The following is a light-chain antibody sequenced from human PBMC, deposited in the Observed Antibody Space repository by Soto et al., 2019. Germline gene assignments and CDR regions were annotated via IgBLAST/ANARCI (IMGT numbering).Light chain of an antibody. Sequence: AVMTQSPLSLPVTLGQPASISCRSSQSLVYSDGDTYLNWFLQRPGQSPRRLIYRVSRRDSGVPDRFRGSGSGTDFTLTISRVEDEDVGVYYCMQGTHWPPTFGQGTKVEIK. CDR1: QSLVYSDGDTY. V-gene: IGKV2-30*01. J-gene: IGKJ1*01. CDR3: MQGTHWPPT. CDR2: RVS.